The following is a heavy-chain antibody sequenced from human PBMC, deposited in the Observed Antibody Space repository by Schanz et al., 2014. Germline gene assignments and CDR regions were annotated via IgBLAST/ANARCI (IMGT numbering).Heavy chain of an antibody. CDR1: GFIFSNFA. J-gene: IGHJ5*01. CDR2: ISGTVDGT. V-gene: IGHV3-23*04. D-gene: IGHD5-12*01. CDR3: TRDMARRGYNWVIDA. Sequence: EVQLVESGGGLVQPGGSLRLSCAASGFIFSNFAMEWVRQAPGMELKWVAAISGTVDGTYYAGSVKGRITFSRDNSNNTLYLQTTSLTAEYSAIYFCTRDMARRGYNWVIDAWGQGTLVTVSS.